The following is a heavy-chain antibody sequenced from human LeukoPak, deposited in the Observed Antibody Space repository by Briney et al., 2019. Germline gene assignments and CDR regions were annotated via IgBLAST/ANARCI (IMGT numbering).Heavy chain of an antibody. CDR1: GGSFSGYY. J-gene: IGHJ5*02. D-gene: IGHD2-2*01. V-gene: IGHV4-34*01. CDR2: INHSGST. Sequence: PSETLSLTCAVYGGSFSGYYWSWIRQPPGKGLEWIGEINHSGSTNYNPSLKRRVAISVDTSKNQFSLKLTSVTAADTAVYYCARDVPVVPAALRWDYFDPWGQGTLVTVSS. CDR3: ARDVPVVPAALRWDYFDP.